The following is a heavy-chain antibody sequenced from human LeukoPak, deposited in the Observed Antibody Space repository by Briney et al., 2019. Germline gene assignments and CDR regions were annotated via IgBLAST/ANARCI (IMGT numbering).Heavy chain of an antibody. Sequence: GGSLRLSCAASGFTFSSYAMSWVRQAPGKGLEWVSAISGSGGSTYYADSVKGRFTISRDNSKNTLYLQMNSLRAEGTAVYYCAKRCCSGGSRFIDYWGQGTLVTVSS. CDR2: ISGSGGST. CDR3: AKRCCSGGSRFIDY. V-gene: IGHV3-23*01. D-gene: IGHD2-15*01. CDR1: GFTFSSYA. J-gene: IGHJ4*02.